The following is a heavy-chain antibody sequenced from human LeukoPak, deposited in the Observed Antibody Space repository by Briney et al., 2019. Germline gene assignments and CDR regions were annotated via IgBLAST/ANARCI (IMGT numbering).Heavy chain of an antibody. J-gene: IGHJ4*02. CDR1: GGSISSSSYY. CDR2: IYYSGST. D-gene: IGHD6-6*01. Sequence: SETLSLTCTVSGGSISSSSYYWGWIRQPPGKGLEWIGSIYYSGSTYYNPSLKSRVTISVDTSKNQFSLKLSSVTAADTAVYYCARLTGRSHSSSPPTFDYWGQGTLVTVSS. V-gene: IGHV4-39*01. CDR3: ARLTGRSHSSSPPTFDY.